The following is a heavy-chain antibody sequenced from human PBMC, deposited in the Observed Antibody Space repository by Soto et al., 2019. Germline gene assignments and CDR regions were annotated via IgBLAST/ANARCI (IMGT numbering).Heavy chain of an antibody. Sequence: SETLSLTCSVSGGSISSGDYYWNWIRQPPGKGLDWIGHIYYSGSTYYNSSLKSRVTISLDTSKNQFSLKLSSVTAADTAVYYCAREENNSTSFHYWGQGNLVTVS. CDR1: GGSISSGDYY. J-gene: IGHJ4*02. CDR3: AREENNSTSFHY. D-gene: IGHD6-13*01. V-gene: IGHV4-30-4*01. CDR2: IYYSGST.